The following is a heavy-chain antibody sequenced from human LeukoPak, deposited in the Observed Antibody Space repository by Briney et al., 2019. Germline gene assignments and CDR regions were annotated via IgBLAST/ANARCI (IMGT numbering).Heavy chain of an antibody. CDR3: ARPRRYLGAFDI. J-gene: IGHJ3*02. Sequence: PSETLSLTCTVSGGSISSSSYYRGWIRQPPGKGLEWIGSIYYSGSTYYNPSLKSRVTISVDTSKNQFSLKLSSVTAADTAVYYCARPRRYLGAFDIWGQGTMVTVSS. CDR1: GGSISSSSYY. D-gene: IGHD1-1*01. V-gene: IGHV4-39*01. CDR2: IYYSGST.